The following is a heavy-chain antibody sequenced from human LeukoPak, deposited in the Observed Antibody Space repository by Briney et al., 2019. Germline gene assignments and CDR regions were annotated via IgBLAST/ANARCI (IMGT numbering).Heavy chain of an antibody. CDR1: GFTFSSYA. Sequence: GGSLRLSCAASGFTFSSYAMHWVRQAPGKGLEWVAVISYDGSNKYYADSVKGRFTISRDNSKNTLYLQMNSLRAEDTAVYYCARERSYEGYGSGSYNYWGQGTLVTVS. D-gene: IGHD3-10*01. J-gene: IGHJ4*02. CDR2: ISYDGSNK. V-gene: IGHV3-30-3*01. CDR3: ARERSYEGYGSGSYNY.